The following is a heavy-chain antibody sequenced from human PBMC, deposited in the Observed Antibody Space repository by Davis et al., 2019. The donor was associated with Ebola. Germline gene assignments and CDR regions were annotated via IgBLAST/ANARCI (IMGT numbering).Heavy chain of an antibody. CDR2: ISGSGGST. V-gene: IGHV3-23*01. D-gene: IGHD3-3*02. CDR1: GFTFSSYG. CDR3: AKDVAIFGVDNRGMENCYMDV. Sequence: PGGSLRLSCVASGFTFSSYGMSWVRQAPGKGLEWVAIISGSGGSTHYVDSVKGRFTISRDNSKNSLYLQMNSLRAEDTAVYYCAKDVAIFGVDNRGMENCYMDVWGKGTTVTVSS. J-gene: IGHJ6*03.